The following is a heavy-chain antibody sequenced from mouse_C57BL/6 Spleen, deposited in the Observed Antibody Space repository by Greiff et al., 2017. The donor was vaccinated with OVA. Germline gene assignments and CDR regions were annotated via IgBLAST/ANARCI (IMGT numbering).Heavy chain of an antibody. D-gene: IGHD1-1*01. CDR3: ARRYYGSSYVWYFDV. V-gene: IGHV1-72*01. J-gene: IGHJ1*03. CDR2: IDPNSGGT. Sequence: VQLQQPGAELVKPGASVKLSCKASGYTFTSYWMHWVKQRPGRGLEWIGRIDPNSGGTKYNEKFKSKATLTVDKPSSTAYMQLSSLTSEDSAVYYCARRYYGSSYVWYFDVWGTGTTVTVSS. CDR1: GYTFTSYW.